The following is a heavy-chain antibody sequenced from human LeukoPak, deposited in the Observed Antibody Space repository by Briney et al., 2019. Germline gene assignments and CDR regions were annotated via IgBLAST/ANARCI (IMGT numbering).Heavy chain of an antibody. CDR3: ARSRDNYLDY. D-gene: IGHD5-24*01. CDR2: ISSSGRTI. J-gene: IGHJ4*02. Sequence: QTGGSLRLSRAASGFTFSFYEMKWVRQAPGKGREWLSYISSSGRTIHDADSVRGRVTISRDNAKNSLYLQMNSLRAEDTVVYYCARSRDNYLDYWGQGTLVTVSS. V-gene: IGHV3-48*03. CDR1: GFTFSFYE.